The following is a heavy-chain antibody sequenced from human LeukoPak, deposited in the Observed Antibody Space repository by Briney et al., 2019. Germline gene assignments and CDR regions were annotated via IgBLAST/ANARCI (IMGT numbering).Heavy chain of an antibody. J-gene: IGHJ4*02. V-gene: IGHV3-30*04. Sequence: GGSLRLSCAASGFTFSSYAMHWVRQAPGKGLEWVAVISYDGSNKYYADSVKGRFTISRDNSKNTLYLQMNSLRAEDTAVYYCARAIAAAGPYYFDYWGQGTLVTVSP. D-gene: IGHD6-13*01. CDR2: ISYDGSNK. CDR1: GFTFSSYA. CDR3: ARAIAAAGPYYFDY.